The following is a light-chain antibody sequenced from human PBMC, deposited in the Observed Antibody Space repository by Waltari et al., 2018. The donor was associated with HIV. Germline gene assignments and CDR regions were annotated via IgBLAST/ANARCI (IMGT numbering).Light chain of an antibody. CDR1: SSTIGSNT. CDR3: AAWDDSLNGVV. J-gene: IGLJ2*01. V-gene: IGLV1-44*01. CDR2: SNN. Sequence: QSVLTQPPSASGPPGQRVTISCSGRSSTIGSNTVNWYQQLPGTAPKLLIYSNNQRPSGVPDRFSGSKSGTSASLAIRGLQSEDEADYYCAAWDDSLNGVVFGGGTKLTVL.